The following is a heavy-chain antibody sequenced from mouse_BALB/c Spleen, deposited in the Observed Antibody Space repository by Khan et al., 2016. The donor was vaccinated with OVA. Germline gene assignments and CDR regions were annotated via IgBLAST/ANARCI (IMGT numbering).Heavy chain of an antibody. J-gene: IGHJ4*01. Sequence: VQLQESGPGLVAPSQSLSITCTVSGFSLTDYAVSWIRQPPGKGLEWLGVIWVSGCKYYNSDLKPRLSISKDNSKSQVFLKMNSLQTDDTAMYFCARGPPYYSMDYWGQGTSVTVSS. CDR3: ARGPPYYSMDY. CDR2: IWVSGCK. CDR1: GFSLTDYA. V-gene: IGHV2-6-5*01.